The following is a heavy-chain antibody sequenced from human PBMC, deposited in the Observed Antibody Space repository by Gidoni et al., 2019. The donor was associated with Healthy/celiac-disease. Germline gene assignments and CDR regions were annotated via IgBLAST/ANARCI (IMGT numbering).Heavy chain of an antibody. CDR3: AREPRRYYYDSSGCFDY. CDR1: GFTFGDYY. D-gene: IGHD3-22*01. CDR2: ISSSGSTI. Sequence: QVQLVESGGGLVERGGSLRLSCAASGFTFGDYYLSWIRQAPGKGLEWVSYISSSGSTIYYADAVKGRFTISRDNAKNSLYLQMNSLRAEDTAVYYCAREPRRYYYDSSGCFDYWGQGTLVTVSS. V-gene: IGHV3-11*01. J-gene: IGHJ4*02.